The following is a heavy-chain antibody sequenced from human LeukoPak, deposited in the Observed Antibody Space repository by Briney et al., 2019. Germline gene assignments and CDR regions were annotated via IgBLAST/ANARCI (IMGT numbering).Heavy chain of an antibody. V-gene: IGHV1-2*02. CDR3: ARPYNSYSWAYYYYMDV. J-gene: IGHJ6*03. CDR2: IHPNSGGT. D-gene: IGHD1-26*01. CDR1: GYTFTDYY. Sequence: GASVQVSCRDSGYTFTDYYMHWVRQAPGQGLEWMGWIHPNSGGTNYVQKFQGRVTMITDTSTSTAYMELRSLRSDDTAVYYCARPYNSYSWAYYYYMDVWGKGTTVTVSS.